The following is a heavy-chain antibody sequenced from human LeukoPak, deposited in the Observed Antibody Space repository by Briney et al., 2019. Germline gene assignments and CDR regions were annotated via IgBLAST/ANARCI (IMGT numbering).Heavy chain of an antibody. CDR1: GGSVSNYF. V-gene: IGHV4-59*02. Sequence: SETLSLTCTVSGGSVSNYFWSWIRQPPGKGLEWIGNIHHSGRTYYNPSVKSRVTISLDTSKNQFSLKLSSVTAADTAVYYCARDALYYYGSGYQDAFDIWGQGTMVTVSS. D-gene: IGHD3-10*01. CDR2: IHHSGRT. J-gene: IGHJ3*02. CDR3: ARDALYYYGSGYQDAFDI.